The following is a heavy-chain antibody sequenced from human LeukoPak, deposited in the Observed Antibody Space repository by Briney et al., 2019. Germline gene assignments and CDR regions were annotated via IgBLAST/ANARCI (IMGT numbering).Heavy chain of an antibody. V-gene: IGHV4-39*01. D-gene: IGHD2-21*02. CDR3: ARHFCGGDCYSFYYYYYGMDV. J-gene: IGHJ6*02. CDR2: ICYSGST. CDR1: GGSISSSSFY. Sequence: PSETLSLTCTVSGGSISSSSFYWGWIRQPPGKGLEWIGTICYSGSTYYNPSLRSRVTISVDTSKNQFSLNLSSVTAADTAVYYCARHFCGGDCYSFYYYYYGMDVWGQGTTVTVSS.